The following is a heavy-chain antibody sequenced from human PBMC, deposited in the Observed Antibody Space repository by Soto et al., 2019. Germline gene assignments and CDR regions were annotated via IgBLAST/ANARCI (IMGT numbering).Heavy chain of an antibody. V-gene: IGHV3-23*01. J-gene: IGHJ4*02. CDR2: ISGSGGTT. Sequence: GGSLRLSCAASGFTFSNYAMSWVRQAPGKGLEWVSAISGSGGTTYYADSVKGRFTLSRDNSKNTLCLQINSLRAEDTAVYYCAKDKVATITPRYFDYWGQGTPVTVSS. CDR3: AKDKVATITPRYFDY. CDR1: GFTFSNYA. D-gene: IGHD5-12*01.